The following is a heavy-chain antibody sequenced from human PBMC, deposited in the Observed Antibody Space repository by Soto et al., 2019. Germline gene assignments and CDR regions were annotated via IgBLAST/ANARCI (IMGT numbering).Heavy chain of an antibody. CDR2: ISAYNGNK. V-gene: IGHV1-18*01. CDR3: ARDREMSSGYYYYYYGMDV. D-gene: IGHD3-22*01. J-gene: IGHJ6*02. Sequence: GASVKVSCKVSGYTLTELSMHWVRQAPGKGLEWMGWISAYNGNKNYAQKLQGRVTMTTETSTSTAYMELRSLRSDDTAVYYCARDREMSSGYYYYYYGMDVWGQGTTVTVSS. CDR1: GYTLTELS.